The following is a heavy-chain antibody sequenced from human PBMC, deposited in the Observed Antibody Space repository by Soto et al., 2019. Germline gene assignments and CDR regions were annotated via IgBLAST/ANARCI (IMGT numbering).Heavy chain of an antibody. D-gene: IGHD3-22*01. J-gene: IGHJ3*02. Sequence: GGSLRLSCAASGFTFSSYGMHWVRQAPGKGLEWVAVISYDGSNKYYADSVKGRFTISRDNSKNTLYLQMNSLRAEDTAVYYCAKIWGNYYDSSGYPGDDAFDIWGQGTMVTVSS. CDR2: ISYDGSNK. V-gene: IGHV3-30*18. CDR3: AKIWGNYYDSSGYPGDDAFDI. CDR1: GFTFSSYG.